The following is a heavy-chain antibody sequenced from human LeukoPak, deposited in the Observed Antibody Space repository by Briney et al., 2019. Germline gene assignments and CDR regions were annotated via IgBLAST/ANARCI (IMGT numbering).Heavy chain of an antibody. J-gene: IGHJ4*02. V-gene: IGHV3-33*06. CDR1: GFTFSDYG. Sequence: GGSLRLSCAASGFTFSDYGMHWVRQAPGKGLEWVAVIWYDGSSKYYADSVKGRFTISRDNSKSTLYLQMISLRAEDTAVYYCAEPTRGSGGSFLIDFWGQGTLVTVSS. CDR2: IWYDGSSK. D-gene: IGHD2-15*01. CDR3: AEPTRGSGGSFLIDF.